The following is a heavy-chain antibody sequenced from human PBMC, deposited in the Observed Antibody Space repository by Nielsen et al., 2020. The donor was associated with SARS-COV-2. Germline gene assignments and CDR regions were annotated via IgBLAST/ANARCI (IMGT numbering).Heavy chain of an antibody. Sequence: GESLKISCAASGFTFDDYGMSWVRQAPGKGLEWVSGINWNGGSTGYADSVKGRFTISRDNAKNSLYLQMNSLRAEDTAVYYCARDQKAAGDYWGQGTLVTVSS. CDR3: ARDQKAAGDY. CDR1: GFTFDDYG. CDR2: INWNGGST. J-gene: IGHJ4*02. D-gene: IGHD6-13*01. V-gene: IGHV3-20*04.